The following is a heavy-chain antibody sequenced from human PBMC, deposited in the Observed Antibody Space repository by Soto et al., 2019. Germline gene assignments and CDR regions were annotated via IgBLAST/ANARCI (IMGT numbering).Heavy chain of an antibody. CDR2: IYYSGST. CDR1: GGTISSGGYY. D-gene: IGHD3-22*01. CDR3: ARGPTLDDSSGYFYAYYYYGMDV. J-gene: IGHJ6*02. V-gene: IGHV4-31*03. Sequence: SETLSLTCPVSGGTISSGGYYWSWIRQHPGKGLEWIGYIYYSGSTYYNPSLKSRVTISVDTSKNQFSLKLSSVTAADTAVYYCARGPTLDDSSGYFYAYYYYGMDVWGQGTTVTVSS.